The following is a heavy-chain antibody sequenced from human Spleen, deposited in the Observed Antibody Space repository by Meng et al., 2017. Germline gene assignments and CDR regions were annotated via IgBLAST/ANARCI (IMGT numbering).Heavy chain of an antibody. J-gene: IGHJ4*02. CDR1: GGSVSSGSYY. CDR3: ARGRYYYDSSGFDY. V-gene: IGHV4-61*01. D-gene: IGHD3-22*01. CDR2: IYYSGST. Sequence: VQLQGSGPGLVRPSETLSLPCTVSGGSVSSGSYYWSWIRQPPGKGLEWIGYIYYSGSTNYNPSLKSRVTISVDTSKNQFSLKLSSVTAADTAVYYCARGRYYYDSSGFDYWGQGTLVTVSS.